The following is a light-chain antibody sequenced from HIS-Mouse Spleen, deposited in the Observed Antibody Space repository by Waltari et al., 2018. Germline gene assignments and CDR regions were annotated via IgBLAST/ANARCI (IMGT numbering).Light chain of an antibody. CDR2: EGS. V-gene: IGLV2-23*01. Sequence: QSALTQPASVSGSPGQSITISCTGTSSDVGSYHLVSWYQQHPGKAPQLMIYEGSKRPSGVSNRFSGSKSGNTASLTISGLQAEDEADYYCCSYAGSSTWVFGGGTKLTVL. J-gene: IGLJ3*02. CDR3: CSYAGSSTWV. CDR1: SSDVGSYHL.